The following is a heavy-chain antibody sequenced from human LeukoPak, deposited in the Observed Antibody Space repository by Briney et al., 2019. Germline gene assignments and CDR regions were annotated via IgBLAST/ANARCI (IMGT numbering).Heavy chain of an antibody. CDR3: ASSAVAGNADPGYFQH. D-gene: IGHD6-19*01. CDR1: GFTFSSYA. V-gene: IGHV3-30-3*01. J-gene: IGHJ1*01. Sequence: LPGGSLRLSCAASGFTFSSYAMHWVRQAPGKGLGWVAVISYDGSNKYYADSVKGRFTISRDNSRNTLYLQMNSLRAEDTAVYYCASSAVAGNADPGYFQHWGQGTLVTVSS. CDR2: ISYDGSNK.